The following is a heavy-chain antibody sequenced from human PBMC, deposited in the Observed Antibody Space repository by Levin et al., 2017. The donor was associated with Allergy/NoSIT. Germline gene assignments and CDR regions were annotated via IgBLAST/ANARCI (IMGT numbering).Heavy chain of an antibody. D-gene: IGHD4-23*01. V-gene: IGHV3-30*18. Sequence: LSLTCAASGFAFNTFGMHWVRQVPGKGLEWVAVVSHDSNNKYYADSVKGRFTVSRDAAKNTVSLQMNSLRSEDTAVYFCAKARWELFSPDALDIWGQGTMVSVSS. CDR3: AKARWELFSPDALDI. J-gene: IGHJ3*02. CDR2: VSHDSNNK. CDR1: GFAFNTFG.